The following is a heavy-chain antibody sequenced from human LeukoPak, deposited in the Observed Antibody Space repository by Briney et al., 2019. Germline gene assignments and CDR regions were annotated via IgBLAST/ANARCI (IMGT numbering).Heavy chain of an antibody. V-gene: IGHV3-48*03. CDR2: ISSSGSTI. CDR3: ARERWAAGYFDY. D-gene: IGHD5-24*01. J-gene: IGHJ4*02. CDR1: GFTFSSYE. Sequence: PGGSLRLSCAASGFTFSSYEMNWVRQAPGRGLEWVSYISSSGSTIYYADSVKGRFTISRDNSKNTLYLQMNSLRAEDTAVYYCARERWAAGYFDYWGQGTLVTVSS.